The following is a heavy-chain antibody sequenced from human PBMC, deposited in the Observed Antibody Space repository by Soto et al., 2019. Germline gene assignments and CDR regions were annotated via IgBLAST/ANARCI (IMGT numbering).Heavy chain of an antibody. CDR2: ISYDGTHK. CDR1: GFTFSSYA. Sequence: QVQLVESGGGVVQPGRSLRLSCAASGFTFSSYAIHWVRQAPGKGLEWVAVISYDGTHKNYADSVNGRFTISRDNSKKALQLQMSSLRAEDTAVYYCARDSYAVTGITGAFDYWGQGALVTFSS. V-gene: IGHV3-30-3*01. CDR3: ARDSYAVTGITGAFDY. J-gene: IGHJ4*02. D-gene: IGHD1-20*01.